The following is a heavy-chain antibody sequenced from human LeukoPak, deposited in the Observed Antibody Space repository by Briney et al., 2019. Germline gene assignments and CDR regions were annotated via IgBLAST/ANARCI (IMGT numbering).Heavy chain of an antibody. D-gene: IGHD2-2*01. V-gene: IGHV4-59*01. Sequence: SETLSLTCTVSGGSISSYYWSWIRQPPGKGLEWIGYIYYSGSTNYNPSLKNRVTISVDTSKNQFSLKLSSVTAADTAVYYCARGDIVVVRRYNWFDPWGQGTLVTVSS. CDR2: IYYSGST. CDR1: GGSISSYY. J-gene: IGHJ5*02. CDR3: ARGDIVVVRRYNWFDP.